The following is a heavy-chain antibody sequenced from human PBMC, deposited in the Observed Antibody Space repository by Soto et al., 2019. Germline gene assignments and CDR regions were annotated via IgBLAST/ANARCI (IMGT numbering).Heavy chain of an antibody. CDR2: ISAYNGNT. D-gene: IGHD3-22*01. V-gene: IGHV1-18*01. CDR1: GYTFTSYG. J-gene: IGHJ5*02. Sequence: ASVKVSCKASGYTFTSYGISWVRQAPGQGLEWMGWISAYNGNTNYAQKLQGRVTMTTDTSTSTAYMELRSLRSDDTAVYYCARDTGLVVIDESSWFDPWGQGTLVTVSS. CDR3: ARDTGLVVIDESSWFDP.